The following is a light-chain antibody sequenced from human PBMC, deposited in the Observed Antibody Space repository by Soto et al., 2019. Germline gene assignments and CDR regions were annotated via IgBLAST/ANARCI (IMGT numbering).Light chain of an antibody. CDR3: AAWDDSLSGVV. Sequence: QAVVTQPPSTSGTPGQRVTISCSGSSSNIGSKYVYWYQQLPGTAPKLLMYRDNQRSSGVPDRFSGSKSGTSASLAISGLRSADEADYYCAAWDDSLSGVVFGGGTKLTV. CDR1: SSNIGSKY. J-gene: IGLJ2*01. V-gene: IGLV1-47*01. CDR2: RDN.